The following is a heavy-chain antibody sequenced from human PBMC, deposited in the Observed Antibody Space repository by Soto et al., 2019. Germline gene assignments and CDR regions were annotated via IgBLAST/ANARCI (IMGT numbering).Heavy chain of an antibody. CDR3: AKNPRSSGWIYFEY. D-gene: IGHD6-19*01. J-gene: IGHJ4*02. Sequence: EVHLLESGGGLVQPGGSLRLSCAASGFTFSGYAMSWVRQAPGKGLEWVSSVSDSGGATNYADSVQGRFTISRDNAKNTLHLQMNSLSAEDTAVYYCAKNPRSSGWIYFEYWGQGTLVTVSS. CDR2: VSDSGGAT. CDR1: GFTFSGYA. V-gene: IGHV3-23*01.